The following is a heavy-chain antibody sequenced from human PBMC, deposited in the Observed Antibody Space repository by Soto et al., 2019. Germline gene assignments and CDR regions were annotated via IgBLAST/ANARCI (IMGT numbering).Heavy chain of an antibody. J-gene: IGHJ4*02. CDR2: TNHSGST. V-gene: IGHV4-34*01. D-gene: IGHD1-1*01. CDR3: AKHPPAPKTGTTAY. Sequence: PSETLSLTCAVYGGSFSGYYWSWIRQPPGKGLEWIGETNHSGSTNYNPSLKSRVTISVDTSKNQFSLKLSSVTAEDTAVYYCAKHPPAPKTGTTAYWGQGTLVTVSS. CDR1: GGSFSGYY.